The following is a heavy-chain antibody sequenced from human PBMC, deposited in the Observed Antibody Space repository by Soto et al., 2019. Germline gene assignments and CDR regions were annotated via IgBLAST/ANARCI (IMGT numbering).Heavy chain of an antibody. CDR3: ARDLGEGYSYGEYYYYYGMDV. CDR2: IYYSGST. J-gene: IGHJ6*02. Sequence: SETLSLTCTVSGGSISSGDYYWSWIRQPPGKGLEWIGYIYYSGSTYYNPSLKSRVTISVDTSKNQFSLKLSSVTAADTAVYYCARDLGEGYSYGEYYYYYGMDVWGQGTTVTVSS. D-gene: IGHD5-18*01. V-gene: IGHV4-30-4*01. CDR1: GGSISSGDYY.